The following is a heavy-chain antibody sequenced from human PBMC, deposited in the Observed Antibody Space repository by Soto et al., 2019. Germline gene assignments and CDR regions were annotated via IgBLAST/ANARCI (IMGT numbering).Heavy chain of an antibody. CDR3: ANLLHYYGMDV. Sequence: SLRLSCAASGFTFSSYAMSWVLQAPGKGLEWVSAXXGXGXXXYXXXSVKGRFTISRDNSKNTLYLQMNSLRAEDTAVYYCANLLHYYGMDVWGQGTTVTVSS. J-gene: IGHJ6*02. V-gene: IGHV3-23*01. CDR1: GFTFSSYA. CDR2: XXGXGXXX.